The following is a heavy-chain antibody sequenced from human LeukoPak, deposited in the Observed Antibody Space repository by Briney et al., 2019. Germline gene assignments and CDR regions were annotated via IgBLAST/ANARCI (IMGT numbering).Heavy chain of an antibody. CDR3: ATYSSSNGREFQY. CDR2: IQQHGSGT. J-gene: IGHJ1*01. Sequence: GGSLRLSCEGSGFTFSNYWMSWVRQAPGKGLEWVANIQQHGSGTYYGDSVKGRFTISRDNAKNSLYLQMNSLRAEDTAVYYCATYSSSNGREFQYWGQGTLVTVSS. CDR1: GFTFSNYW. V-gene: IGHV3-7*01. D-gene: IGHD2-2*01.